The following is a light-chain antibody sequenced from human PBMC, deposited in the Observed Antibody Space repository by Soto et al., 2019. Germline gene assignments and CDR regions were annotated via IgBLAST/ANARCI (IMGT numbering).Light chain of an antibody. V-gene: IGLV2-14*01. J-gene: IGLJ1*01. CDR1: SSDVCNYIF. CDR2: DIN. CDR3: VSYTTSASYV. Sequence: QSVLTQPASVSGSPGQSITISCTGTSSDVCNYIFVSWYRQHPGKAPKLMIYDINNRPSGVSNRFSGSKSGNTASLTISGLQAEDEAAYYCVSYTTSASYVFGTGTKATVL.